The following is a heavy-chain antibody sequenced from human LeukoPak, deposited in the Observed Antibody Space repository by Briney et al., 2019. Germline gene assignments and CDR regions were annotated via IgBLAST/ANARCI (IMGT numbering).Heavy chain of an antibody. CDR3: ARVVYSGSWGYFDY. V-gene: IGHV4-59*01. D-gene: IGHD3-10*01. CDR2: IYYSGNT. J-gene: IGHJ4*02. Sequence: SETLSLTCSVSGDSISSYYWSWIRQPPGKGLEWIGYIYYSGNTKYNPSLKSRVTISVDTSRNQFSLKLSSVTAADTAVYYCARVVYSGSWGYFDYWGQGALVTVSS. CDR1: GDSISSYY.